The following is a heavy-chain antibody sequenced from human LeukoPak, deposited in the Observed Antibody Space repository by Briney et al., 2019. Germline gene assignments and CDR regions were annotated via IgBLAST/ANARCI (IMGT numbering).Heavy chain of an antibody. V-gene: IGHV1-18*01. CDR3: ARDSVDYYGSGPEDY. J-gene: IGHJ4*02. CDR1: GYTFTSYG. Sequence: ASVKVSCKASGYTFTSYGISWVRQAPGQGLEWMGWISAYNGNTNYTQKLQGRVTMTTDTSTSTAYMELRSLRSDDTAVYYCARDSVDYYGSGPEDYWGQGTLVTVSS. CDR2: ISAYNGNT. D-gene: IGHD3-10*01.